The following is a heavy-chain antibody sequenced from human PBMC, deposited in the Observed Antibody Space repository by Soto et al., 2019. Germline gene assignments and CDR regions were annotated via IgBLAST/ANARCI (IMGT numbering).Heavy chain of an antibody. D-gene: IGHD4-17*01. CDR2: INHSGST. CDR1: GGSFSGYY. J-gene: IGHJ4*02. CDR3: ARSYGGTSGTFGF. V-gene: IGHV4-34*01. Sequence: QVQLQQWGAGRLKPSETLSLTCAVYGGSFSGYYWSWIRQPPGKGLEYIGEINHSGSTNYNPSLKSRVTISVDTSKNQFSLKLSSVTAADTAVYYCARSYGGTSGTFGFWGQGTLVTVSS.